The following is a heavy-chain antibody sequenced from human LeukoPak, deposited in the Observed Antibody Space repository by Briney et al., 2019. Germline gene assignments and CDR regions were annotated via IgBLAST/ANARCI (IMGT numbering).Heavy chain of an antibody. CDR1: GYTFTSYG. V-gene: IGHV1-18*01. Sequence: GASVKVSCKASGYTFTSYGISWVRQAPGQGLEWMGWISAYNGNTNYAQKLQGRVTMTTDTSTSTAYMGLRSLRSDDTAVYYCARAPSGLDTGVLKEDFDYWGQGTLVTVSS. CDR2: ISAYNGNT. J-gene: IGHJ4*02. CDR3: ARAPSGLDTGVLKEDFDY. D-gene: IGHD7-27*01.